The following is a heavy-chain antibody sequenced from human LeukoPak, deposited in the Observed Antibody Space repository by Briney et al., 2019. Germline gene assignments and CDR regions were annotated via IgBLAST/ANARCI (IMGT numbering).Heavy chain of an antibody. J-gene: IGHJ4*02. Sequence: SETLSLTCTVSGGSISGYYWSWIRQPAGKGLEWIGRIYTSGSTNYNPSLKSRVTMSVDTSKNQFSLKLSSVTAADTAVYYCARENRNWEQLVIDYWRQGTLVTVSS. CDR1: GGSISGYY. D-gene: IGHD6-13*01. CDR3: ARENRNWEQLVIDY. CDR2: IYTSGST. V-gene: IGHV4-4*07.